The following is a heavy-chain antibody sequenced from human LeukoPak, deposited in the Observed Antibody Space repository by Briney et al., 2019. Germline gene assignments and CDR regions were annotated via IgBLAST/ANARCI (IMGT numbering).Heavy chain of an antibody. CDR1: GYSFPTYW. CDR2: IYPGDSDT. D-gene: IGHD5-12*01. CDR3: ARRLGYEGVDY. J-gene: IGHJ4*02. Sequence: GESLKISCKGSGYSFPTYWIGWVRQMPEKGLEWMGIIYPGDSDTRYSPSFQGQVTISADKSISTAYLQWSSLKASDTAMYYCARRLGYEGVDYWGQGTLVTVSS. V-gene: IGHV5-51*01.